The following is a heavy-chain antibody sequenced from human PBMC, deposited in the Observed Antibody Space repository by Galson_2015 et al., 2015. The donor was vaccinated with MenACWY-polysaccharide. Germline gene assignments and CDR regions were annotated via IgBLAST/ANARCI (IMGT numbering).Heavy chain of an antibody. Sequence: SLRLSCAASGFTFSSYLMHWVRQAPGKGLVWVSRTNGDGRATGYADSVKGRFTISRDNAKNTLYLQMNSLRAEDTAMYYCARAGGKYCSGGNCDFNWCDPWGQGTLVTVSS. V-gene: IGHV3-74*01. CDR2: TNGDGRAT. D-gene: IGHD2-15*01. J-gene: IGHJ5*02. CDR1: GFTFSSYL. CDR3: ARAGGKYCSGGNCDFNWCDP.